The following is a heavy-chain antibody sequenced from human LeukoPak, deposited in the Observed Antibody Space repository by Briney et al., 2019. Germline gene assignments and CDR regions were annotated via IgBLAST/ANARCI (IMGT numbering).Heavy chain of an antibody. Sequence: SVKVSCKASGGAYSSSAVSWVRQAPGQGLEWMGGIIPVFNSPNYAQKFLGRLTITADESTRTAYMELSSLRSEDTAVYYCARDYGVGSTAFDYFWGQGTLVTVSS. V-gene: IGHV1-69*13. D-gene: IGHD1-26*01. CDR2: IIPVFNSP. CDR1: GGAYSSSA. J-gene: IGHJ4*02. CDR3: ARDYGVGSTAFDYF.